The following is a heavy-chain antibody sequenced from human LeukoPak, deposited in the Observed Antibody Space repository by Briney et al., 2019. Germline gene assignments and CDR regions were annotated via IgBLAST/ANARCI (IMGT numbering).Heavy chain of an antibody. D-gene: IGHD2-21*01. J-gene: IGHJ4*02. Sequence: AGPLTLTCAASGFSFSSYQMLWLRHAPGKGLLWVSHINSGGRSSIYAPSVTGRFTMYRDNAKNTVYLQMNSLRPEDTAVYYCVRDVWGDRDGFFEYWGQGTLVTVSS. CDR2: INSGGRSS. CDR1: GFSFSSYQ. V-gene: IGHV3-74*01. CDR3: VRDVWGDRDGFFEY.